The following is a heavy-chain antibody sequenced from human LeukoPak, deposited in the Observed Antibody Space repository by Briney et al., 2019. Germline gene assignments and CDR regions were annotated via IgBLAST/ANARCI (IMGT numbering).Heavy chain of an antibody. D-gene: IGHD3-16*02. CDR1: GGSISSSSYY. J-gene: IGHJ4*02. CDR2: IYYSGST. CDR3: ARTFMITFGGVIAPPFFDY. V-gene: IGHV4-39*01. Sequence: SETLSLTCTVSGGSISSSSYYWGWIRQPPGKGLEWIGSIYYSGSTYYNPSLKSRVTISVDTSKNQFSLKLSSVTAADTAVYYCARTFMITFGGVIAPPFFDYWGQGTLVTVSS.